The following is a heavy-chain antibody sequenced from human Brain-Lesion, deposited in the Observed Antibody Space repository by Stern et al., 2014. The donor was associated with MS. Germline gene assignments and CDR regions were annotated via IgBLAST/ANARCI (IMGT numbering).Heavy chain of an antibody. Sequence: VQLVDSGGGLVQPGGSLRLSCAASGFTYTDYWIRWVRQAPGKGPEWVAVISNDGNHKYYAGSVKDRFTISRDNSKNTLYLQMNSLRVEDTAVYYCAKHLAERPFDYWGQGTLVTVSS. D-gene: IGHD1-1*01. V-gene: IGHV3-30*18. J-gene: IGHJ4*02. CDR3: AKHLAERPFDY. CDR2: ISNDGNHK. CDR1: GFTYTDYW.